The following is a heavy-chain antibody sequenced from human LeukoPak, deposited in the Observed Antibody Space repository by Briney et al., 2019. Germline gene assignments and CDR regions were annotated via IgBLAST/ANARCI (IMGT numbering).Heavy chain of an antibody. CDR3: GRGLVGYYAMDV. V-gene: IGHV3-48*03. Sequence: PMILSSPASEVTSTSYETNWWRQAPGKELEWTSYTSNSDTTIDYTDSPKRRFTISTDNTKNSLYLQMNLLSVEDTTVYYCGRGLVGYYAMDVWGQGTMVGVSS. CDR2: TSNSDTTI. J-gene: IGHJ6*01. D-gene: IGHD3-10*01. CDR1: EVTSTSYE.